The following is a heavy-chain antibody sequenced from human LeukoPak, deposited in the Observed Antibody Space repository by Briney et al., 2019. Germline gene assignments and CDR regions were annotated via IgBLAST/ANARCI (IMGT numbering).Heavy chain of an antibody. CDR2: INSKTDGGTT. Sequence: GGSLRLSCAASGFTFSNAWMSWVRQAPGKGLEWVGRINSKTDGGTTDYAAPVKGRFTISRDDSKTTLYLQMNSLRAEDTAVYYCARDFPGELPDYWGQGTLVTVSS. CDR3: ARDFPGELPDY. J-gene: IGHJ4*02. CDR1: GFTFSNAW. V-gene: IGHV3-15*01. D-gene: IGHD3-10*01.